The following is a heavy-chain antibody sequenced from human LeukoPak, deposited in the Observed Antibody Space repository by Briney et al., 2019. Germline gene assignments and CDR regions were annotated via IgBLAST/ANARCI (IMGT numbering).Heavy chain of an antibody. Sequence: GGSLRLSCAVSGFTFSTYWMSWVRQAPGKGLEWVANIKQDGSEKKYVDSVKGRFTISRDNAKNSLYLQMNSLRAEDTAVYYCAREKYYFDYWGQGTLVTVSS. CDR1: GFTFSTYW. CDR3: AREKYYFDY. V-gene: IGHV3-7*01. J-gene: IGHJ4*02. CDR2: IKQDGSEK.